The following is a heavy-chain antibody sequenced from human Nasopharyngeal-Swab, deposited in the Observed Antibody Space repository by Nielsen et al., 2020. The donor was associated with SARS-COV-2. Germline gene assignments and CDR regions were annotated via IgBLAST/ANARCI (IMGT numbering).Heavy chain of an antibody. V-gene: IGHV3-30-3*01. CDR1: AFTSSSYA. Sequence: GESLKISCAASAFTSSSYAMHWVRQAPGKGLEWVAVISYDGSKKYYADSVKGRFTISRDNSKNTLYLQMNSLRAEDTAVYYCARDQGSSWYTYYYYYGMDVWGQGTTVTVSS. J-gene: IGHJ6*02. CDR2: ISYDGSKK. D-gene: IGHD6-13*01. CDR3: ARDQGSSWYTYYYYYGMDV.